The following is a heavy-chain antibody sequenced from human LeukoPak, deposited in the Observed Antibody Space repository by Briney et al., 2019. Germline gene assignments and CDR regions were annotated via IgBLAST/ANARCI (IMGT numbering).Heavy chain of an antibody. V-gene: IGHV4-59*01. D-gene: IGHD6-6*01. CDR1: GGSISSYY. CDR2: IYYSGST. CDR3: ASVYSSSYYGMDV. Sequence: SETLSLTCTVSGGSISSYYWSWIRQPPGNGLEWIGYIYYSGSTNYNPSLKSRVTISVDTSKNQFSLKLSSVTAADTAVYYCASVYSSSYYGMDVWGQGTTVTVSS. J-gene: IGHJ6*02.